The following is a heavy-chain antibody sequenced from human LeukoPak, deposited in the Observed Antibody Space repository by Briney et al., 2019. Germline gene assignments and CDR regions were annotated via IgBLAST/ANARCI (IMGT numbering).Heavy chain of an antibody. V-gene: IGHV1-2*04. Sequence: GASVKVSCKASGYTFTGYYMHWVRQAPGQGLEWMGWINPNSGGTNYAQKFQGWVTMTRNTSISTAYMELSRLRSDDTAVYYCARGSATLKYSSSLNWFDPWGQGTLVTVSS. CDR3: ARGSATLKYSSSLNWFDP. D-gene: IGHD6-13*01. CDR1: GYTFTGYY. J-gene: IGHJ5*02. CDR2: INPNSGGT.